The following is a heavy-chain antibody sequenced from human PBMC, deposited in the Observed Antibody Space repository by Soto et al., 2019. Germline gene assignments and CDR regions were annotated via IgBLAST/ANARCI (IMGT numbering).Heavy chain of an antibody. CDR2: IYHCGST. V-gene: IGHV4-30-2*01. CDR3: ARAGYYYDSSGYYAKTNWFDP. CDR1: GGSISSGGYS. J-gene: IGHJ5*02. Sequence: QLQLQESGSGLVKPSQTLSLTCAVSGGSISSGGYSWSWIRQPPGKGLEWIGYIYHCGSTYYNPSLKSRVTTSVDRSKNQFSLTLSSVTAADTPVYYCARAGYYYDSSGYYAKTNWFDPWGQGTLVTVSS. D-gene: IGHD3-22*01.